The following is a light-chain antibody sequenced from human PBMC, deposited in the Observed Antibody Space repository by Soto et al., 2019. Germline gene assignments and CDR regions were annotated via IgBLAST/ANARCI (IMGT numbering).Light chain of an antibody. Sequence: QSALTQPASVSGSPGQSITISCTGTSSDVGRYNFVSWYQQHPGKAPKLTISDVSNRPSGISNRFSGSKSGNTASLTISGLQAEDEADYYCSSYTSSSTRVFGTGTKLTVL. CDR2: DVS. CDR3: SSYTSSSTRV. V-gene: IGLV2-14*01. J-gene: IGLJ1*01. CDR1: SSDVGRYNF.